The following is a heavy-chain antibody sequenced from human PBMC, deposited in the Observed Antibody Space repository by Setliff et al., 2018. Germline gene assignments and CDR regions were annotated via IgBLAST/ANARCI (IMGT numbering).Heavy chain of an antibody. CDR1: GYTFAKYG. CDR2: ISGFNGYT. J-gene: IGHJ3*02. D-gene: IGHD2-2*01. Sequence: TSVKVSCKAFGYTFAKYGTSWVRQAPGQGLEWMGWISGFNGYTVYAQKLQGRVTLTTDTSTGTAYMEVRSLRSDDTAQYYCVRDRAAIVVGPPTAAYDIWGQGTMVTVSS. CDR3: VRDRAAIVVGPPTAAYDI. V-gene: IGHV1-18*01.